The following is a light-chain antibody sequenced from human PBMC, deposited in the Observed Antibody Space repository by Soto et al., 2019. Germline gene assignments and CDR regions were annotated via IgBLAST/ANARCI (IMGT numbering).Light chain of an antibody. CDR1: QSVSSYS. CDR3: QQYDSSPRT. J-gene: IGKJ1*01. V-gene: IGKV3-20*01. Sequence: DIVLTQSPGTLSLSPGERATLSCRASQSVSSYSLAWCQQKPGQAPRLVMYGTSNRATGIPDRFSGSGSGTDFTLTISRLEPEDFAVYYCQQYDSSPRTFGQGTKVDI. CDR2: GTS.